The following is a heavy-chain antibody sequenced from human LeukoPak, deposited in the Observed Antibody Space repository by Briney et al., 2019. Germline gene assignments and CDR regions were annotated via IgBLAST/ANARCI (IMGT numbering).Heavy chain of an antibody. V-gene: IGHV1-69*04. Sequence: SVTVSYKASGGTFSSYAISWVRQAPGQGLEWMGRIIPILGIANYAQKFQGRVTITADKSTSTAYMELSSLRSEDTAVYYCARDYSSSSLGYWGQGTLVTVSS. D-gene: IGHD6-6*01. J-gene: IGHJ4*02. CDR3: ARDYSSSSLGY. CDR2: IIPILGIA. CDR1: GGTFSSYA.